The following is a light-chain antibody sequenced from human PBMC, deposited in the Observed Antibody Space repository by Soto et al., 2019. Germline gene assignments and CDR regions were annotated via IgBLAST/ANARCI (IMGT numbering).Light chain of an antibody. Sequence: DIHLTKSPSFGSPRIGQSVTIPCLASQVISTSLAWYQVKPGKAPKLLIYAASTLESGVPSRFSGSGSGTEFTLTISICEPEDCAGQYCQQYCSSPITFYQVTRLEIK. CDR1: QVISTS. V-gene: IGKV1-9*01. J-gene: IGKJ5*01. CDR3: QQYCSSPIT. CDR2: AAS.